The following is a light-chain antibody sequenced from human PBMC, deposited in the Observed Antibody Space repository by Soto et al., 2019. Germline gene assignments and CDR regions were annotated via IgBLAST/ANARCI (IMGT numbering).Light chain of an antibody. CDR3: QQYGSSPLT. Sequence: EIVLTQSPATLSLSPGERATLSCGASQSLSSSYLAWYQQKPGLAPSLLIYDASSRATGIPDRFSGSGSVTDFTLTISRLEPEDFAVYYCQQYGSSPLTFGGGTQGQIK. CDR1: QSLSSSY. J-gene: IGKJ4*01. CDR2: DAS. V-gene: IGKV3D-20*01.